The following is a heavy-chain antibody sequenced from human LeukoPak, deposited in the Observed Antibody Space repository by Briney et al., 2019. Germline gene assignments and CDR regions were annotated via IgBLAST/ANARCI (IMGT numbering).Heavy chain of an antibody. V-gene: IGHV4-59*08. D-gene: IGHD3-10*01. CDR1: GGSINTYY. CDR2: IFYSGST. J-gene: IGHJ6*02. Sequence: SETLSLTCAVSGGSINTYYWSWIQQPPGKELEWIGNIFYSGSTNYNPSLKSRVTISVDTSKNQFSLKLTSVTAADTAVYYCARGGAALVRGSPGGMDVWGQGTTVAVSS. CDR3: ARGGAALVRGSPGGMDV.